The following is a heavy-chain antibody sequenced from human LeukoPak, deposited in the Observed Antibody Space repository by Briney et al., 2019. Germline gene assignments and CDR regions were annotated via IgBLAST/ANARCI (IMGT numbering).Heavy chain of an antibody. CDR1: GGSITSSNYF. Sequence: SETLSLTCTVSGGSITSSNYFWGWIRQSPGKGLGWIGSIYYSGSTYYNPSLKSRVTISVETSKIQFSLKLSSVTAADSAVYYCARDSCSSTSCRRKFDNWGQGTLVTVSS. V-gene: IGHV4-39*07. CDR2: IYYSGST. J-gene: IGHJ4*02. CDR3: ARDSCSSTSCRRKFDN. D-gene: IGHD2-2*01.